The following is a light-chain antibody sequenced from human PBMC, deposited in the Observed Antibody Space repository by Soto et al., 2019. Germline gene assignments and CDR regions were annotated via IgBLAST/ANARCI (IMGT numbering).Light chain of an antibody. V-gene: IGKV1-5*03. J-gene: IGKJ1*01. CDR3: QHYNTYPWT. Sequence: DIQITQSPSTLSASVGDRVTVTCRASQSISSWLAWYQQKAGKAPKLLIYKASALESGVPSRFSGSGSGTEFTLTISSLEPEDFATYYCQHYNTYPWTFGQGTE. CDR2: KAS. CDR1: QSISSW.